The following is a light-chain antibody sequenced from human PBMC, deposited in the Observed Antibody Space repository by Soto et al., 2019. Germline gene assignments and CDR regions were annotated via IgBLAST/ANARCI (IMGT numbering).Light chain of an antibody. CDR3: QQRQYWPPIT. Sequence: IQLTQSPSSLSASVGDRVTITCRASQGISSYLGWYQQKPGKAPNLLIYDASTLHSGVPSRFSGGGSGTDFTLTISSLEPEDFAIYYCQQRQYWPPITFGQGTRLEIK. V-gene: IGKV1-9*01. CDR2: DAS. CDR1: QGISSY. J-gene: IGKJ5*01.